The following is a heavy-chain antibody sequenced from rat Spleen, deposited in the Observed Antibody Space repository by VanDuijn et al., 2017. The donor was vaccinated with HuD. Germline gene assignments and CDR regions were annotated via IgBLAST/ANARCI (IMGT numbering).Heavy chain of an antibody. CDR3: ATQHYYDGYYRDY. V-gene: IGHV2S61*01. CDR1: GFSLSNYG. J-gene: IGHJ2*01. Sequence: QVQLKESGPGLVKPSLTLSLTCTVSGFSLSNYGVFWVRQPPGKGLEWMGVIWGNGNANYNSVLKSRLSISKDTSKSQVFLKMNNLQTEDTAMYFCATQHYYDGYYRDYWGQGVMDTVSS. CDR2: IWGNGNA. D-gene: IGHD1-12*03.